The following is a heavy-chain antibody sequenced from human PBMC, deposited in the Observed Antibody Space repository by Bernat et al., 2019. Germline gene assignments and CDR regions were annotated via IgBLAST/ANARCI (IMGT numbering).Heavy chain of an antibody. CDR3: TTDRMHTSAWSEAFDI. V-gene: IGHV3-15*07. D-gene: IGHD6-19*01. Sequence: EVQLVESGGGLIEPGGSLRLSCAVSDFTFTNAWMNWVRQAPGKGLEWVGRIKSETDGVTTDYPASVKGRFSISRDDSKTTLYLQMNSLKTEDTAVYYCTTDRMHTSAWSEAFDIWGQGTMVTVSS. J-gene: IGHJ3*02. CDR1: DFTFTNAW. CDR2: IKSETDGVTT.